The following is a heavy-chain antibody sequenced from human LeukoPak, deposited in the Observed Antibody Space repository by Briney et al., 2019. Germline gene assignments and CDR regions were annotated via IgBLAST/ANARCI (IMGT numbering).Heavy chain of an antibody. Sequence: SETLSLTCTVSGGSINSYYWSWIRQPPGKGLEWIGYIYYSGSTNYNPSLKSRVTISVDTSKNQFSLRLSSVTAADTAVYYCARERTAARNWFDPWGQGTLVTVSS. CDR1: GGSINSYY. D-gene: IGHD6-6*01. CDR3: ARERTAARNWFDP. V-gene: IGHV4-59*01. CDR2: IYYSGST. J-gene: IGHJ5*02.